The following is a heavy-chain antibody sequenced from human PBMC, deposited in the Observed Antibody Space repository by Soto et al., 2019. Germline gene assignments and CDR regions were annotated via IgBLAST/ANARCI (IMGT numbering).Heavy chain of an antibody. Sequence: GESLKISCKGSGYSFASYWIAWVRQMPGKGLEWMGIIYPGDSDSRYSPSFQGQVTISADKSISTAYLQWNSLKASDTAIYYCARDVREDCSYTSCYTYGYYYYGMDVWGQGTTVTVSS. D-gene: IGHD2-2*02. CDR1: GYSFASYW. CDR2: IYPGDSDS. J-gene: IGHJ6*02. V-gene: IGHV5-51*01. CDR3: ARDVREDCSYTSCYTYGYYYYGMDV.